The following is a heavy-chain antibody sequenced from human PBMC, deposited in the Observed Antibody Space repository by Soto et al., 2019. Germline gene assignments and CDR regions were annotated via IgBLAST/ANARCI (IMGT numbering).Heavy chain of an antibody. Sequence: AAVKLSCKASGYIFTGYHMQCVRQAPGQELEWMGWINPNSGGTKYAQKFQGRVTMTRDTSISTPYMEQSSLRSDDTAVYYCAREELPIYYDVMAVWGQGSTV. CDR3: AREELPIYYDVMAV. J-gene: IGHJ6*02. D-gene: IGHD1-7*01. V-gene: IGHV1-2*02. CDR1: GYIFTGYH. CDR2: INPNSGGT.